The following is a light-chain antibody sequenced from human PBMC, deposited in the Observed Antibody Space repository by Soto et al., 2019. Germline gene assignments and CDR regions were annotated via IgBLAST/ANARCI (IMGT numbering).Light chain of an antibody. CDR1: KLGDKY. Sequence: SYELTQPPSVSVSPGQTASITCSGDKLGDKYACWYQQKPGQSPVLVIYQDSKRPSGIPERFSGSNSGKTATLNISGTQDMDEADYYCQAWGSSTVVCGGGKKLTVL. CDR2: QDS. J-gene: IGLJ2*01. V-gene: IGLV3-1*01. CDR3: QAWGSSTVV.